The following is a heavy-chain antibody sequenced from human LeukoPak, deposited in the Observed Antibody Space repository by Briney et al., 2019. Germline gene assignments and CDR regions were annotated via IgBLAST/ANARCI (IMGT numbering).Heavy chain of an antibody. V-gene: IGHV3-74*01. CDR1: GFTFINYW. CDR2: INNDGSTT. Sequence: PGGSLRLSCAASGFTFINYWMHWVRQAPGEGLVWVSHINNDGSTTTYADSVKGRFTISRDNAKNTLYLHVNSLSAEDTAVYYCARGGFCSGADCRGSFDYWGQGSLVTVSS. CDR3: ARGGFCSGADCRGSFDY. J-gene: IGHJ4*02. D-gene: IGHD2-15*01.